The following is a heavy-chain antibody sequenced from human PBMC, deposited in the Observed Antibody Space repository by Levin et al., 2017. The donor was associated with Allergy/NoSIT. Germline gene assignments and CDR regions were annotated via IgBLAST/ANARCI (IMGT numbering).Heavy chain of an antibody. J-gene: IGHJ5*02. CDR1: GASISSFY. CDR3: ARESYGSGSSGWFDP. CDR2: IYYIGTT. Sequence: PSETLSLTCNVSGASISSFYWSWIRQPPGKGLEWIGHIYYIGTTDYNPSLKSRVTMSVDTAKNQLSLKLTSVTASDTAADHCARESYGSGSSGWFDPWGQGILDSVSS. D-gene: IGHD3-10*01. V-gene: IGHV4-59*01.